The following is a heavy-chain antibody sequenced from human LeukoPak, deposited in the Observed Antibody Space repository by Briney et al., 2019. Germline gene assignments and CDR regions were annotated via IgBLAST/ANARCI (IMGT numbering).Heavy chain of an antibody. J-gene: IGHJ4*02. D-gene: IGHD3-22*01. CDR3: ARSGGLWLLTYYFDY. CDR1: GGSISSSTYY. CDR2: IYYSGST. Sequence: PSENLSLTCSVSGGSISSSTYYWGWIRQPPGKGLEWIGSIYYSGSTYYNPSLKSRVTISVDTSKNQFSLKLSSVTAADTAVYFCARSGGLWLLTYYFDYWGQGTLVTVSS. V-gene: IGHV4-39*07.